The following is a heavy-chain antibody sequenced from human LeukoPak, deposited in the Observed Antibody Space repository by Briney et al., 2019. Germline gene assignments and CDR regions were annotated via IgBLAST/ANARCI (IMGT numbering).Heavy chain of an antibody. CDR3: ARAKYYYDSSGYPTDAFDI. D-gene: IGHD3-22*01. J-gene: IGHJ3*02. CDR1: GDSISSSTYY. CDR2: ISYSGST. Sequence: SETLSLTCTVSGDSISSSTYYWGWIRQPPGKGLEWIGSISYSGSTYYNPSLKSRVTISVDTSKNQFSLKLSSVTAADTAVYYCARAKYYYDSSGYPTDAFDIWGQGTMVTVSS. V-gene: IGHV4-39*07.